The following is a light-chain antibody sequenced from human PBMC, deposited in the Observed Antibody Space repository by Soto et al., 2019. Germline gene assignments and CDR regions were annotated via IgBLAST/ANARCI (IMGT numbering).Light chain of an antibody. V-gene: IGKV3-20*01. Sequence: EIVLTQSPGTLSFSPGEGATLSCRASQSVTDTNLAWYQQRAGQAPRLLIYDAVRRATGIPDRFSGSGSGTDFTLTISSLQPDDLATFYCQQYSSFSRTFGQGTKVDIK. CDR2: DAV. CDR1: QSVTDTN. J-gene: IGKJ1*01. CDR3: QQYSSFSRT.